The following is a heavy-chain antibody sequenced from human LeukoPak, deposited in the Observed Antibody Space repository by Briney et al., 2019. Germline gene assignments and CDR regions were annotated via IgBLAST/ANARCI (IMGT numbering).Heavy chain of an antibody. V-gene: IGHV3-7*01. Sequence: GGSLRLSCAASGFTFSSYWMSWVRQAPGKGLEWVANIKQDGSEKYYVDSVKGRFTISRDNAKNSLYLQMNSLRAEDTAVYYCARDVRSYYYDSSGYYPDYWGQGTRVTVSS. D-gene: IGHD3-22*01. CDR2: IKQDGSEK. J-gene: IGHJ4*02. CDR3: ARDVRSYYYDSSGYYPDY. CDR1: GFTFSSYW.